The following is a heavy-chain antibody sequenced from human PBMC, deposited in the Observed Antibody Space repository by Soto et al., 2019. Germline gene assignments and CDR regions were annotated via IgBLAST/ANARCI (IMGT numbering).Heavy chain of an antibody. CDR1: GYSFTSYW. Sequence: PGESLKISCKGSGYSFTSYWISWVRQMPGKGLEWMGRIDPSDSYTNYSPSFQGHVTISADKSISTAYLQWSSLKASDTAMYYCARLGTPTYYYYGMDVWGQGTTVTVSS. CDR2: IDPSDSYT. CDR3: ARLGTPTYYYYGMDV. J-gene: IGHJ6*02. D-gene: IGHD2-15*01. V-gene: IGHV5-10-1*01.